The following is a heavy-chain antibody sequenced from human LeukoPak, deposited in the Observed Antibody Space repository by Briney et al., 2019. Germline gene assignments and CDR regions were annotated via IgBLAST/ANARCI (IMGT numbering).Heavy chain of an antibody. V-gene: IGHV4-34*01. Sequence: PSETLSLTCAVYGGSFSGYYWSWIRQPPGKGLEWIGEINHSGSTNYNPSLKSRVTISVDTSKNQFSLKLSSVTAADTAVYYCARGERLVLLEKVNWFDPWGLGTLVTVSS. D-gene: IGHD3-3*01. J-gene: IGHJ5*02. CDR1: GGSFSGYY. CDR2: INHSGST. CDR3: ARGERLVLLEKVNWFDP.